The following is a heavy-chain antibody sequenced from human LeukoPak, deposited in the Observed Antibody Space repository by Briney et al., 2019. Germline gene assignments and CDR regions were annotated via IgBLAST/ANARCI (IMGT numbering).Heavy chain of an antibody. CDR1: GLTFSNYA. CDR3: AKDLGVVVTGPYDAFDI. CDR2: ITGSGGWA. J-gene: IGHJ3*02. Sequence: PGGSLRLSCAASGLTFSNYAMMWLRQAPGKGLEWVSAITGSGGWALYADSVKGRFTISRDNSKNTLYLQMNSLRAEDTAVYYCAKDLGVVVTGPYDAFDIWGQGTMVTVSS. D-gene: IGHD2-21*02. V-gene: IGHV3-23*01.